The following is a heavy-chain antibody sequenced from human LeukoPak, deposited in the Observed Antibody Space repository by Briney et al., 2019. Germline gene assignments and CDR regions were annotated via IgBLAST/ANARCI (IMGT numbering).Heavy chain of an antibody. V-gene: IGHV1-24*01. J-gene: IGHJ6*04. Sequence: ASVNVSCKVSGYTLTELSMHWVRQAPGKGLEWMGGFYPEDCETIYAQKFQGRVTMTEHTSTAPAYMEPRSLRSEDTAVYHCATDSSLLWVFRAYYYGMDVWGEGTTVTVSS. CDR3: ATDSSLLWVFRAYYYGMDV. CDR2: FYPEDCET. CDR1: GYTLTELS. D-gene: IGHD2-21*01.